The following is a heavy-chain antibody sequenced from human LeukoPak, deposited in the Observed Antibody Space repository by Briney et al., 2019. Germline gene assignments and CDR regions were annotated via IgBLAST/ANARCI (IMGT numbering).Heavy chain of an antibody. Sequence: PSETLSLTCTVSGGSITNYYWSWIRQSPGKGLEWIGYMYHTGHTMYNSSLKSRVTLSLDTSKNHFSLRLSSVTAADTAVYYCARHPFATPFDYWGPGTLVTVSS. J-gene: IGHJ4*02. CDR1: GGSITNYY. CDR2: MYHTGHT. CDR3: ARHPFATPFDY. D-gene: IGHD2-15*01. V-gene: IGHV4-59*08.